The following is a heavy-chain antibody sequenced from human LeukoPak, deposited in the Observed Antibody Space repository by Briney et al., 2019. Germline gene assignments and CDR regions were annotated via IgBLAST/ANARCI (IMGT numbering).Heavy chain of an antibody. Sequence: GGSLRLSCAASGFTFSSYGMHWVRQAPGKGLEWVAIISYDGSNKYYADSVKGRFTISRDNSKNTPYLQMNSLRAEDTAVYYCAKDFYYYDSSGYPTLDYWGQGTLVTVSS. D-gene: IGHD3-22*01. CDR2: ISYDGSNK. J-gene: IGHJ4*02. CDR3: AKDFYYYDSSGYPTLDY. CDR1: GFTFSSYG. V-gene: IGHV3-30*18.